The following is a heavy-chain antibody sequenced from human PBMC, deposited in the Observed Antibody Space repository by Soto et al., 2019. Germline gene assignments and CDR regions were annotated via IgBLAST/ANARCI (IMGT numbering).Heavy chain of an antibody. V-gene: IGHV5-10-1*01. Sequence: GESLKISCTGSGYSFAGYWITWVRQKPGKGLELMGRIDPSDSQTYYSPSFRGHVIISVTNSITTVFLQWSRLRASDTAMYYCARQIYDSDTGPNFQYYFDSWGQGTPVTVSS. J-gene: IGHJ4*02. D-gene: IGHD3-22*01. CDR1: GYSFAGYW. CDR2: IDPSDSQT. CDR3: ARQIYDSDTGPNFQYYFDS.